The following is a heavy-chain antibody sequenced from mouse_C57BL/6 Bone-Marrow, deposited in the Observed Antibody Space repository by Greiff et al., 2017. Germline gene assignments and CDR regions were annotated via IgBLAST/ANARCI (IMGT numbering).Heavy chain of an antibody. CDR3: ARAAQATPDY. CDR2: INPSTGGT. D-gene: IGHD3-2*02. Sequence: EVQLQQSGPELVKPGASVKISCKASGYSFTGYYMNWVKQSPEKSLEWIGEINPSTGGTTYNQKFKAKATLTVDKSSSTAYMQLKSLTSEDSAVYYCARAAQATPDYWGQGTTLTVSS. V-gene: IGHV1-42*01. J-gene: IGHJ2*01. CDR1: GYSFTGYY.